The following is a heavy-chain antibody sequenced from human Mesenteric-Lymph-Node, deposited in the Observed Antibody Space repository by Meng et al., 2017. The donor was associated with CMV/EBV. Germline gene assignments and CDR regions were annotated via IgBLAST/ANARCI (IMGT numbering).Heavy chain of an antibody. V-gene: IGHV1-69*05. Sequence: SVKVSCKASGYTFTSYDISWVRQAPGQGLEWMGGIIPMFATPNYAQNFQGRVTITTDESTSTAYMELRSLRSDDTAVYYCASGPNIAVAGTFFMASFDYWGQGTLVTVSS. CDR2: IIPMFATP. D-gene: IGHD6-19*01. CDR1: GYTFTSYD. CDR3: ASGPNIAVAGTFFMASFDY. J-gene: IGHJ4*02.